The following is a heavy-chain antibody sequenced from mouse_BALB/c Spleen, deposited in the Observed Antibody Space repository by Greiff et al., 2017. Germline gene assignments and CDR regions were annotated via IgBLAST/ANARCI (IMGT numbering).Heavy chain of an antibody. CDR3: ASYGNYASWFAY. CDR1: GFTFSSFG. Sequence: EVMLVESGGGLVQPGGSRKLSCAASGFTFSSFGMHWVRQAPEKGLEWVAYISSGSSTIYYADTVKGRFTISRDNPKNTLFLQMTSLRSEDTAMYYCASYGNYASWFAYWGQGTLVTVSA. D-gene: IGHD2-1*01. CDR2: ISSGSSTI. J-gene: IGHJ3*01. V-gene: IGHV5-17*02.